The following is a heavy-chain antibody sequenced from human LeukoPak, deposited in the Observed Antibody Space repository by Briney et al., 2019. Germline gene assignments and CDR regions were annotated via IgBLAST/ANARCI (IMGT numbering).Heavy chain of an antibody. Sequence: SETLSLTCAVYGGSFSGYYWSWIRQPPGKGLEWIGEINHSGSTNYNPSLKSRVTISVDTSKNQFSLKLSSVTAADTAVYYCARGRFGDYVIGLHYFDYWGQGTLVTVSS. CDR2: INHSGST. V-gene: IGHV4-34*01. CDR1: GGSFSGYY. D-gene: IGHD4-17*01. J-gene: IGHJ4*02. CDR3: ARGRFGDYVIGLHYFDY.